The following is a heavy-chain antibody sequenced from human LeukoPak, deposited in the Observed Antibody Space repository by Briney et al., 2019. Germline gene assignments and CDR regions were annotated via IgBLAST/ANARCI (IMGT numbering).Heavy chain of an antibody. Sequence: RAGGSLRLSCVASGFTFDDFAMIWVRQAPGKGLECVAEINWYGESTDYVDSVKGRFTISRDNLKSSLFLQMNSLRTEDTALYFCASRHQLGEGDYWGQGTLVTVSS. CDR2: INWYGEST. CDR3: ASRHQLGEGDY. D-gene: IGHD1-1*01. CDR1: GFTFDDFA. J-gene: IGHJ4*02. V-gene: IGHV3-20*04.